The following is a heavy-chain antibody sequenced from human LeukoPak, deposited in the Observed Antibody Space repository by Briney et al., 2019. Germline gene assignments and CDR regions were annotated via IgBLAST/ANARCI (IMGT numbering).Heavy chain of an antibody. CDR3: AREAGSGYYPYFDN. V-gene: IGHV1-69*13. Sequence: SVKVSCKASGGTFSSYAISWVRQAPGQGLEWMGGIIPIFGTANYAQKFQGRVTITADESTSTAYMELSSLRSEDTAVYYCAREAGSGYYPYFDNWGQGTLVTVSS. CDR2: IIPIFGTA. CDR1: GGTFSSYA. J-gene: IGHJ4*02. D-gene: IGHD3-22*01.